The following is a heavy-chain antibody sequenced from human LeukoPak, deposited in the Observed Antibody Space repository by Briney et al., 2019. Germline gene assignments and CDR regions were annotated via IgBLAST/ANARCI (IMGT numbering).Heavy chain of an antibody. V-gene: IGHV3-33*01. J-gene: IGHJ4*02. D-gene: IGHD2-2*01. CDR1: GFTFRNYG. CDR3: ARDFCSSTSRFDY. Sequence: GGSLRLSCAASGFTFRNYGMHWVRQAPGKGLEWVAVIWYDGSNKYYADSVKGRFTVSRDNSKSTLYLQTDTLRAEDTAVYYCARDFCSSTSRFDYWGQGTLVTVSS. CDR2: IWYDGSNK.